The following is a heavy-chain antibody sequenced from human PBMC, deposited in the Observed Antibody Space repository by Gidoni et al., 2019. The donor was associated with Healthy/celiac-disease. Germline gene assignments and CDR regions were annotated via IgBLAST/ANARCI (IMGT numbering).Heavy chain of an antibody. CDR1: GGSFSGYY. CDR2: INHSGRT. D-gene: IGHD2-15*01. J-gene: IGHJ6*03. CDR3: ARGRYSGV. Sequence: QVQLQQWGAGLLKPSETLSLTCAVYGGSFSGYYWSWIRQPPGKGLEWIGEINHSGRTNYNPSLKIRFTISLYTSKNQFSLQLRSVTAADTAVYYCARGRYSGVWCKGTTVTVSS. V-gene: IGHV4-34*01.